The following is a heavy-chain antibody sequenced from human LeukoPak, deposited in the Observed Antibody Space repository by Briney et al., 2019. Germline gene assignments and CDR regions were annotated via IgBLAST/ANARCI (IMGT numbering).Heavy chain of an antibody. Sequence: GGSLRLSCAASGFTFSSYGMHWVRQAPGKGLEWVAVIWYDGSNKCYADSVKGRFTISRDNSKNTLYLQMNSLRAEDTAVYYCAREVPSGGLDYWGQGTLVTVSS. CDR2: IWYDGSNK. CDR3: AREVPSGGLDY. J-gene: IGHJ4*02. CDR1: GFTFSSYG. D-gene: IGHD1-26*01. V-gene: IGHV3-33*01.